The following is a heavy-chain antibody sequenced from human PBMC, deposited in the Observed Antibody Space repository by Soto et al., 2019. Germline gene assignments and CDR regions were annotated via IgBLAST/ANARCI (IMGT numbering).Heavy chain of an antibody. CDR2: IYYSAGT. D-gene: IGHD6-19*01. Sequence: HVQLQESGPGLVKPSETLSLTCSVSGGSVTSDDSYWSWIRQSPGKGLEWIGTIYYSAGTNYNPSXKXRVTISIDTSKNQFSLKLSSVTAADTAVYYCARDYNSGWFGHWGQGTLVTVSS. CDR3: ARDYNSGWFGH. V-gene: IGHV4-61*08. CDR1: GGSVTSDDSY. J-gene: IGHJ5*02.